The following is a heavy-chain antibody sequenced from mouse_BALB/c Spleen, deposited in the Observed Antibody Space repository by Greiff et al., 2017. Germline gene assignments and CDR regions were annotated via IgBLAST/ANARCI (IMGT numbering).Heavy chain of an antibody. CDR3: ARQNWDYFDY. V-gene: IGHV5-6-2*01. Sequence: EVHLVESGGGLVKLGGSLKLSCAASGFTFSSYYMSWVRQTPEKRLELVAAINSNGGSTYYPDTVKGRFTISRDNAKNTLYLQMSSLKSEDTALYYCARQNWDYFDYWGQGTTLTVSS. D-gene: IGHD4-1*01. J-gene: IGHJ2*01. CDR1: GFTFSSYY. CDR2: INSNGGST.